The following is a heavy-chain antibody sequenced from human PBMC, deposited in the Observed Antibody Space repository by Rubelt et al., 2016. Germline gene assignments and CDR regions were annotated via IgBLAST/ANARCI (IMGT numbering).Heavy chain of an antibody. CDR1: GGSFSGYY. D-gene: IGHD2-2*01. V-gene: IGHV4-34*01. Sequence: QVQLQQWGAGLLKPSETLSLTCAVYGGSFSGYYWSWIRQPPGKGLEWIGEINHSGSTNYNPSLKSRGTIAVDTSKNQFSLKLSSVTAADTAVYYCARGDIVVVPAAIDYWGQGTLVTVSS. CDR2: INHSGST. J-gene: IGHJ4*02. CDR3: ARGDIVVVPAAIDY.